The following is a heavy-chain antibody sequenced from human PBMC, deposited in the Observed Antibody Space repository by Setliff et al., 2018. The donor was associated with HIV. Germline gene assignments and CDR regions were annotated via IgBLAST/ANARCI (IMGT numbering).Heavy chain of an antibody. CDR3: ARDTPVGAFDI. CDR2: IIPIFGTA. V-gene: IGHV1-69*05. Sequence: GASVKVSCKASGGTFSTYAISWVRQAPGQGLEWMGGIIPIFGTANYDQRFQGRVTMTTDTSTSTAYMELRSLRSDDTAVYYCARDTPVGAFDIWGQGTMVTVSS. J-gene: IGHJ3*02. CDR1: GGTFSTYA.